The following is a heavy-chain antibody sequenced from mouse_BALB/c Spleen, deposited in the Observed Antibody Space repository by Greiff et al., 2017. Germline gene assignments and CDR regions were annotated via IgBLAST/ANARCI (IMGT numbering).Heavy chain of an antibody. CDR3: ARGDYGSMDY. J-gene: IGHJ4*01. CDR1: GFTFSSYA. Sequence: EVQLQESGGGLVKPGGSLKLSCAASGFTFSSYAMSWVRQTPEKRLEWVASISSGGSTYYPDSVKGRFTISRDNARNILYLQMSSLRSEDTAMYYCARGDYGSMDYWGQGTSVTVSS. D-gene: IGHD2-4*01. V-gene: IGHV5-6-5*01. CDR2: ISSGGST.